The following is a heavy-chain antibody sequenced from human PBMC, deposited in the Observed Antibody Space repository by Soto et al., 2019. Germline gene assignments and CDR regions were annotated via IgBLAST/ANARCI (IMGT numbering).Heavy chain of an antibody. CDR2: FFYTGST. J-gene: IGHJ4*02. D-gene: IGHD5-12*01. V-gene: IGHV4-59*01. Sequence: QVQLQVSGPGLVKPSATLSLSCTVSTGSTNSFYWSWIRQPPGKGLQWLGYFFYTGSTNHTPSLKSRVTISLDMSSNQFSLRLSSVTAADTAMYYCARSRDGYNLNPIDQWGQGLLGTVSS. CDR1: TGSTNSFY. CDR3: ARSRDGYNLNPIDQ.